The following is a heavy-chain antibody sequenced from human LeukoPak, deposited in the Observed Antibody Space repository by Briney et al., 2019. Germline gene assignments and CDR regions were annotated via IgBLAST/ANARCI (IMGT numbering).Heavy chain of an antibody. CDR2: ISYDGSNK. CDR3: AKDLEEQPGGILDY. J-gene: IGHJ4*02. CDR1: GFTFSSYA. Sequence: LAGGSLRLSCAASGFTFSSYAMHWVRQAPGKGLEWVAVISYDGSNKYYADSVKGRFTISRDNSKNTLYLQMNSLRAEDTAVYYCAKDLEEQPGGILDYWGQGTLVTVSS. D-gene: IGHD2-8*02. V-gene: IGHV3-30-3*01.